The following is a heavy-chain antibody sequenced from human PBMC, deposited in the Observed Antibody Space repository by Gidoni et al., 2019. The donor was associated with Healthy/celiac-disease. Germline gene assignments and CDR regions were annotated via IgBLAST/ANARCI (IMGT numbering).Heavy chain of an antibody. CDR3: ARDGAPMGVAARHNWFDP. D-gene: IGHD6-6*01. V-gene: IGHV1-69*01. J-gene: IGHJ5*02. CDR1: GGTFRSYA. CDR2: IIPIFGTA. Sequence: QVQLVQSGAEVKKPGSSVKVSCKASGGTFRSYAISWVRQAPGQGLEWMGGIIPIFGTANYAQKFQGRVTITADESTSTAYMELSSLRSEDTAVYYCARDGAPMGVAARHNWFDPWGQGTLVTVSS.